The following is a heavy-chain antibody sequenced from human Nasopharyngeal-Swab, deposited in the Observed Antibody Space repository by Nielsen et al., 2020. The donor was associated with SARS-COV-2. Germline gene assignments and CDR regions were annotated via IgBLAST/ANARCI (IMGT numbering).Heavy chain of an antibody. J-gene: IGHJ3*02. CDR2: ISSSSSTI. D-gene: IGHD3-16*02. V-gene: IGHV3-48*02. CDR3: AREAYDYVWGSYRYTTHAAFDI. CDR1: GFTFSSYS. Sequence: GESLKISCVASGFTFSSYSMNWVRQAPGKGLECVSYISSSSSTIHYADSVKGRFTISRDNAKNSLYLQMNSLRDEDTAVYYCAREAYDYVWGSYRYTTHAAFDIWGQGTMVTVSS.